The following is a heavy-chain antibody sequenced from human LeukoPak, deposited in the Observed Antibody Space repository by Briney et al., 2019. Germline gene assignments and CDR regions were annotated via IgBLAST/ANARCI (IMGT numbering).Heavy chain of an antibody. CDR2: IYYSGST. J-gene: IGHJ4*02. D-gene: IGHD3-3*01. CDR1: SGSISSHY. V-gene: IGHV4-59*11. CDR3: ARERFSIFGVGHYFDY. Sequence: SETLSLTCTVSSGSISSHYWSWIRQPPGKGLEWIGYIYYSGSTTYNPSLKSRVTISVDTSKDQFSPKLGSVTAADTAVYYCARERFSIFGVGHYFDYWGRGTLVTVSS.